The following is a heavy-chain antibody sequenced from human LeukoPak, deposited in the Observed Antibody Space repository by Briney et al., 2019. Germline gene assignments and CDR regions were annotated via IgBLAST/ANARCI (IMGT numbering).Heavy chain of an antibody. D-gene: IGHD3-10*01. CDR3: AKGGRGYYASGSPQPYYYGMDV. Sequence: GGSLRPSCAASGFTFRNYAMSWVRQAPGKGLEWVSGISGSGDRTNYADAVKGRFTISRDNSKNTLYLQMNFLRVEDTAIYYCAKGGRGYYASGSPQPYYYGMDVWGKGTTVTVSS. V-gene: IGHV3-23*01. J-gene: IGHJ6*04. CDR2: ISGSGDRT. CDR1: GFTFRNYA.